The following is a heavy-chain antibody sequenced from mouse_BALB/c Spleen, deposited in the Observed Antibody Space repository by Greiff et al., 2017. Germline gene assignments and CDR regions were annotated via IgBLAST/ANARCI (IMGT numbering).Heavy chain of an antibody. CDR3: ARSDSSGCVDY. CDR2: ISSGSSTI. D-gene: IGHD3-2*01. Sequence: EVKLVESGGGLVQPGGSRKLSCAASGFTFSSFGMHWVRQAPEKGPEWVAYISSGSSTIYYADTVKGRFTISRDNPKNTLFLQMTSLRSEDTAMYYCARSDSSGCVDYWGQGTTLTVSS. V-gene: IGHV5-17*02. J-gene: IGHJ2*01. CDR1: GFTFSSFG.